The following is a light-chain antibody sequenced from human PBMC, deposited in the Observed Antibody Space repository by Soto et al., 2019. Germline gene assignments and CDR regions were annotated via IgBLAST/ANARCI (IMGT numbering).Light chain of an antibody. CDR2: GAS. V-gene: IGKV3-20*01. J-gene: IGKJ1*01. CDR3: HQYDSWT. Sequence: EIVLTQSPATLSLSPGERATLSCRASQSVSRYLAWYQQKPGQAPRLLIYGASSRATGIPDRFSGSGSGTDLTLTISRLEPEDFAVYYCHQYDSWTFGQGTKVDI. CDR1: QSVSRY.